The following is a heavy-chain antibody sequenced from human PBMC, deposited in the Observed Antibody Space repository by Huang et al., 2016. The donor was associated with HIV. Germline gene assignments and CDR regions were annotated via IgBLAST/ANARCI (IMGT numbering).Heavy chain of an antibody. J-gene: IGHJ2*01. CDR2: ITTSGGST. Sequence: EVQLLESGGGLVQPGGSLRLSCAASGFTFDNYAMSWVRQAPGKGLEGVSVITTSGGSTYYADSVKGRFTISRDNSKNTLYLQRNSLRAEDTAVYYCAKDRDNWDYWFFDLWGRGTLVTVSS. V-gene: IGHV3-23*01. D-gene: IGHD1-1*01. CDR1: GFTFDNYA. CDR3: AKDRDNWDYWFFDL.